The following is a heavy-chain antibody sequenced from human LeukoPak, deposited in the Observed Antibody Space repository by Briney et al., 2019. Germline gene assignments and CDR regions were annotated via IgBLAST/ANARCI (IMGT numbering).Heavy chain of an antibody. Sequence: SETLSLTRTVSGGSISSYYWSWIRQPPGKGLEWIGYIYTSGSTNYNPSLKSRVTISVDTSKNQFSLKLSSVTAADTAVYYCARHFHNYAKGGFDYWGQGTLVTVSS. V-gene: IGHV4-4*09. D-gene: IGHD3-16*01. CDR3: ARHFHNYAKGGFDY. J-gene: IGHJ4*02. CDR1: GGSISSYY. CDR2: IYTSGST.